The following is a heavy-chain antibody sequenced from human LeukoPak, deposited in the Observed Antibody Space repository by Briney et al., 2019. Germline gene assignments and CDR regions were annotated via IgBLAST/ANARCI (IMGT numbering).Heavy chain of an antibody. D-gene: IGHD2-21*01. CDR2: VYFSGIT. CDR3: ARTARLPDS. V-gene: IGHV4-4*09. Sequence: PSETLSLTCTVSDDSIRTHYWSWIRQPPGKGLECIGYVYFSGITNYNPSLKSRVTMSVDTSKNQLSLKLISVTAADTAEYYCARTARLPDSWGQGTLVTVSS. J-gene: IGHJ4*02. CDR1: DDSIRTHY.